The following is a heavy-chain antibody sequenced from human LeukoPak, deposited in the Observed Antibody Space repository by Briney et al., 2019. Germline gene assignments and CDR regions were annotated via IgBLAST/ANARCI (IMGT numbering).Heavy chain of an antibody. CDR3: ARGRARGYCSGDSCYKALDY. J-gene: IGHJ4*02. CDR2: INHSGST. D-gene: IGHD2-15*01. CDR1: GGSFSGYY. Sequence: PSETLSLTCAVYGGSFSGYYWSWIRQPPGKGLEWIGEINHSGSTNYNPSLKSRVTISVDTSKNQFSLKLSSVTAADTAVYYCARGRARGYCSGDSCYKALDYWGRGTLVTVSS. V-gene: IGHV4-34*01.